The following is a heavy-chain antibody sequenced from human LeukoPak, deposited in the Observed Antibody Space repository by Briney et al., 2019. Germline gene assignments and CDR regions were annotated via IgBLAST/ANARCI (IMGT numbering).Heavy chain of an antibody. CDR3: AELGITMIGGV. J-gene: IGHJ6*04. D-gene: IGHD3-10*02. CDR2: IKQDGSEK. V-gene: IGHV3-7*01. CDR1: GFSFSSYW. Sequence: PGGSLILSCAASGFSFSSYWMSWVRQAPGKGLEWVANIKQDGSEKYYVDSVKGRFTISRDNAKNSLYLQMNSLRAEDTAVYYCAELGITMIGGVWGKGTTVTISS.